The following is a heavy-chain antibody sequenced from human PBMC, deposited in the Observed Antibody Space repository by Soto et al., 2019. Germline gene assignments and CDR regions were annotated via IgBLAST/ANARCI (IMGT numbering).Heavy chain of an antibody. D-gene: IGHD5-18*01. V-gene: IGHV1-18*01. CDR3: SRPRGYSYGFDY. Sequence: QVQLVQSGAEVKKPGASVKVSCKASGYTFTSYGISWVRHAPGQGLEWMGWISAYNGNTNYAQKLQGRVTMTTDTSAGTADMKLRRLRADDTAVYYWSRPRGYSYGFDYWGQGTLVTVSS. CDR1: GYTFTSYG. CDR2: ISAYNGNT. J-gene: IGHJ4*02.